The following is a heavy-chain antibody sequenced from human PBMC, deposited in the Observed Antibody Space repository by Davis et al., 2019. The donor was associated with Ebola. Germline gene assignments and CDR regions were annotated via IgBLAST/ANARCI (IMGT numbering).Heavy chain of an antibody. CDR1: GDSISSGNFY. D-gene: IGHD3-3*01. J-gene: IGHJ6*04. CDR2: INHSGST. CDR3: ARGTITIFGMDV. V-gene: IGHV4-39*07. Sequence: SETLSLTCSISGDSISSGNFYWSWIRQPPGKGLEWIGEINHSGSTNYNPSLKSRVTISVDTSKNQFSLKLSSVTAADTAVYYCARGTITIFGMDVWGKGTTVTVSS.